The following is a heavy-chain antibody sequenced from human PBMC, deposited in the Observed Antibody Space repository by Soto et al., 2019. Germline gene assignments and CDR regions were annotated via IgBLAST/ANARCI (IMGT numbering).Heavy chain of an antibody. CDR2: IYYSGST. Sequence: QVQLQESGPGLVKPSQTLSLTCTVSGGSISSGGYYWSWIRQHPGKGLEWIGYIYYSGSTYYNPSLKSRVTISVDTSKNQFSRKLSSVTAADTAVYYCARFHFDYGDDVNFDLWGRGTLVTVSS. D-gene: IGHD4-17*01. J-gene: IGHJ2*01. CDR1: GGSISSGGYY. V-gene: IGHV4-31*03. CDR3: ARFHFDYGDDVNFDL.